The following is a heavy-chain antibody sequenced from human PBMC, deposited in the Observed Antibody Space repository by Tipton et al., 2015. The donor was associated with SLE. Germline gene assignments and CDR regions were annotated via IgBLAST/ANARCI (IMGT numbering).Heavy chain of an antibody. D-gene: IGHD2-21*02. CDR1: GGSISSYY. J-gene: IGHJ3*02. V-gene: IGHV4-59*08. Sequence: LRLSCTVSGGSISSYYWSWIRQPPGKGLEWIGYIYYSGSTNYNPSLKSRVTISVDTSKNQFSLKLSSVTAADTAVYYCARHPVPGGDQGAFVIWGQGTMVTVSS. CDR3: ARHPVPGGDQGAFVI. CDR2: IYYSGST.